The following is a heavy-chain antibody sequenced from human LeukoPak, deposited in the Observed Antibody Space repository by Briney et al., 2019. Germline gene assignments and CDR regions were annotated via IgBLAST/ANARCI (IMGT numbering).Heavy chain of an antibody. CDR1: GYAFTSYY. J-gene: IGHJ4*02. CDR2: INPSSGST. CDR3: AKEGRSGSIDY. Sequence: ASVKVSCKASGYAFTSYYMHWVRPAPGQGLEGMGVINPSSGSTTYAQKFQGRVTMTGDMYTSTVYMEMSSLRSEDTAVYYCAKEGRSGSIDYWGQGTLVTVSS. V-gene: IGHV1-46*01. D-gene: IGHD3-22*01.